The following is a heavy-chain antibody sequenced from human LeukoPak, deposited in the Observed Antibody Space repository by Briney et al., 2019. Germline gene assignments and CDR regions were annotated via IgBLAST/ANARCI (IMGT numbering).Heavy chain of an antibody. D-gene: IGHD4-17*01. Sequence: SETLSLTCTVSGYSISSGYYWGWIRQPPGKGLECIGSVSHSGSTYYSPSLRSRVTMSVDTSKNQFSLKLSSVTAADTAVYYCARTDYGAPVDYWGQGTLVTVSS. CDR1: GYSISSGYY. V-gene: IGHV4-38-2*02. CDR2: VSHSGST. J-gene: IGHJ4*02. CDR3: ARTDYGAPVDY.